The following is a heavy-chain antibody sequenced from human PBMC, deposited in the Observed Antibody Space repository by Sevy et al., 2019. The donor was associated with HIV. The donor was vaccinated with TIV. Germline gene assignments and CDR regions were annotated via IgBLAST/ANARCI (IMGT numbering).Heavy chain of an antibody. CDR1: GGSISSGTYY. D-gene: IGHD7-27*01. CDR2: IYTSGSS. V-gene: IGHV4-61*02. Sequence: SETLSLTCTVSGGSISSGTYYWNWIRQPAGKGLEWIGRIYTSGSSDYSPSLKSRVTMSIDTSKNQFSLKLSSLTAADTAVYYCARATPGVTSTSGAFDPWGQGTLVTVSS. CDR3: ARATPGVTSTSGAFDP. J-gene: IGHJ5*02.